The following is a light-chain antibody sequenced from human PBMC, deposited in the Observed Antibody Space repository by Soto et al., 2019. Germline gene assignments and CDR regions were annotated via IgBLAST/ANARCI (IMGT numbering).Light chain of an antibody. J-gene: IGLJ1*01. CDR2: EVS. V-gene: IGLV2-14*01. Sequence: QSALTQPASVSESPGQSITISCTGTSSDVGGYNSVSWYQQLPGKVPKLIISEVSNRPSGVSPRFSGSKSGNTAYLTISGLQAEDEDDYFCSSYTSSSTPFVFGTGNKLTVL. CDR1: SSDVGGYNS. CDR3: SSYTSSSTPFV.